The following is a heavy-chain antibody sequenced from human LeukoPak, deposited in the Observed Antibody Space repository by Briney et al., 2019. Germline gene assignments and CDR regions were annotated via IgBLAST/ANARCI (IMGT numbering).Heavy chain of an antibody. CDR3: ARDRYSSGCSDY. Sequence: VASVKVSCKASGYTFTDYGISWVRQAPGQGIEWMGWINAYNGNTNHAQEFQGRLTVTTETSTTTAYMELRSLRSDDTAVYYCARDRYSSGCSDYWGQGTLVTVSS. D-gene: IGHD6-19*01. V-gene: IGHV1-18*01. J-gene: IGHJ4*02. CDR1: GYTFTDYG. CDR2: INAYNGNT.